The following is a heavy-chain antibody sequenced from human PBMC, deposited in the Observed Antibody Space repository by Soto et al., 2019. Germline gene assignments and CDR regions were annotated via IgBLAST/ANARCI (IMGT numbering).Heavy chain of an antibody. CDR1: GGSISSGDYY. J-gene: IGHJ4*02. D-gene: IGHD2-2*01. CDR2: IYYSGST. Sequence: KTSETLSLTCTVSGGSISSGDYYWSWIRQPPGKGLEWIGYIYYSGSTYYNPSLKSRVTISVDTSKNQFSLKLSSVTAADTAVYYCARDPNLSRGNSLDYWGQGTLVTVSS. V-gene: IGHV4-30-4*01. CDR3: ARDPNLSRGNSLDY.